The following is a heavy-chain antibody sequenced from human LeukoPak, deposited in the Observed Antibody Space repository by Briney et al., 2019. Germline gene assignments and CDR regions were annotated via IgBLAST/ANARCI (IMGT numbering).Heavy chain of an antibody. CDR3: ATDEGLSDLPDK. Sequence: GRSLRLSCEVSGLIFSNCAMHWVRQTPGKGLEWVAVISYDGTNKYYADFVKGRFTVSRHNSKNTLYLQMDSLTPEDTGIYYCATDEGLSDLPDKWGQGTLVTVSS. D-gene: IGHD3-22*01. CDR1: GLIFSNCA. J-gene: IGHJ4*02. CDR2: ISYDGTNK. V-gene: IGHV3-30*04.